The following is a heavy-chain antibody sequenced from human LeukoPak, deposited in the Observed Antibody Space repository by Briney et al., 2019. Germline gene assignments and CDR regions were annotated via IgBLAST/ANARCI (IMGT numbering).Heavy chain of an antibody. Sequence: SETLSLTCTVSGGSISSYYWNWIRQPPGKGLEWIGYIYYSGSTNYNPSLKSRVTISVDTSKNQFSLKVTSLTAADTAVYYCARAPGTVAIDYWGQGTLVTVSS. V-gene: IGHV4-59*12. CDR3: ARAPGTVAIDY. CDR2: IYYSGST. D-gene: IGHD5-12*01. J-gene: IGHJ4*02. CDR1: GGSISSYY.